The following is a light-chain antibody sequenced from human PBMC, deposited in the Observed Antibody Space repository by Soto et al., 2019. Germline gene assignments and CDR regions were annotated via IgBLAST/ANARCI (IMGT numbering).Light chain of an antibody. J-gene: IGLJ1*01. CDR2: DVS. V-gene: IGLV2-14*01. Sequence: QSVLTQPASVSGSPGQLITVSCTETSSDVGGYNYVSWYQQHPGKAPKLIIYDVSVRPSGVSDRFSGSKSGNTASLTISGLQAEDEADYYSSSFTRHNSYVFGGGTKVTVL. CDR3: SSFTRHNSYV. CDR1: SSDVGGYNY.